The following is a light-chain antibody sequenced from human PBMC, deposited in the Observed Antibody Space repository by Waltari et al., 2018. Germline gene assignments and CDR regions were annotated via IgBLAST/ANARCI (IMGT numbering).Light chain of an antibody. V-gene: IGLV2-8*01. Sequence: QSALTQPPSASGSLRQSVTIPCPGTSNNVGGYNYVSWYHQHPGKAPRLMIYEVYNRPSGVPDRFSGSKSGNTASLTVSGLQADDEADYYCSSYAGSENVVFGGGTKLTVL. CDR3: SSYAGSENVV. J-gene: IGLJ3*02. CDR2: EVY. CDR1: SNNVGGYNY.